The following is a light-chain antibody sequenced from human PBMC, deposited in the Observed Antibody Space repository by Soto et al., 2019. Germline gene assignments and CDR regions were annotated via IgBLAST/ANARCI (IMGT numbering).Light chain of an antibody. CDR3: QSYDSSLSGKVV. CDR2: GNS. Sequence: QAVVTQPPSVSGAPGQRVTISCTGSSSNIGAGYDVHWYQQLPGTVPKLLIYGNSNRPSGVPDRFSGSKSGTSASLAITGLQAEDEADYYCQSYDSSLSGKVVFGGGTKLTVL. J-gene: IGLJ2*01. CDR1: SSNIGAGYD. V-gene: IGLV1-40*01.